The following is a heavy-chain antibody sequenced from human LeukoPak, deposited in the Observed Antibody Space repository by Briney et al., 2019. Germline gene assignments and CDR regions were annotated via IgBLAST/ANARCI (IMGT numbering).Heavy chain of an antibody. CDR3: ARGSGAAAVSPYFDY. V-gene: IGHV5-51*01. CDR1: GYIFTSYW. Sequence: ESLKISCKGSGYIFTSYWIGWVRQMPGKGLEWMGIIYPGDSDTRYSPSFQGQVTISADKSISTAYLQWSSLKASDTAMYYCARGSGAAAVSPYFDYWGQGTLVTVSS. J-gene: IGHJ4*02. D-gene: IGHD6-13*01. CDR2: IYPGDSDT.